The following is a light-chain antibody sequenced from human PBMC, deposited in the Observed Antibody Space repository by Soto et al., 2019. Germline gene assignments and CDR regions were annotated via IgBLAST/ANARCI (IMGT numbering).Light chain of an antibody. J-gene: IGLJ1*01. V-gene: IGLV2-14*01. CDR3: SSYTTISTYV. CDR2: DVR. Sequence: QSPLTQPDSVSVSPGQSITISCTGTSRHVGGYNYVSWYQQHSGKAPRLMIYDVRNRHSGVSNRFSGSKSVNTASLTISGLQAEDEADYYCSSYTTISTYVFGTGTKVTLL. CDR1: SRHVGGYNY.